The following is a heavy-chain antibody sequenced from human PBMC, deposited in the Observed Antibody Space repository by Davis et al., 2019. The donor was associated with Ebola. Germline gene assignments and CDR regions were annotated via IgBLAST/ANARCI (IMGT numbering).Heavy chain of an antibody. CDR2: IYPSDSYT. CDR1: GYTFTNFW. V-gene: IGHV5-10-1*01. CDR3: ASSPYYYYGMDV. J-gene: IGHJ6*02. Sequence: GESLKISCKGSGYTFTNFWIGWVRQMPGRGLEWMGRIYPSDSYTNYSPSFQGHVTISADKSISTAYLQWSSLKASDTAMYYCASSPYYYYGMDVWGQGTTVTVSS.